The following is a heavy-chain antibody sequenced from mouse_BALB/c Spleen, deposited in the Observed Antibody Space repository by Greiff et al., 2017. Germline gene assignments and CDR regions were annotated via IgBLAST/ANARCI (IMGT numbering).Heavy chain of an antibody. D-gene: IGHD3-3*01. V-gene: IGHV5-12-1*01. Sequence: EVQRVESGGGLVKPGGSLKLSCAASGFAFSSYDMSWVRQTPEKRLEWVAYISSGGGSTYYPDTVKGRFTISRDNAKNTLYLQMSSLKSEDTAMYYCARGTAWFAYWGQGTLVTVSA. CDR2: ISSGGGST. CDR1: GFAFSSYD. CDR3: ARGTAWFAY. J-gene: IGHJ3*01.